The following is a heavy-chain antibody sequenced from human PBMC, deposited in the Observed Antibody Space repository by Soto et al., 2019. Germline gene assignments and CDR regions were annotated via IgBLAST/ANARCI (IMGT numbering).Heavy chain of an antibody. CDR1: GFTFSSYA. CDR3: ARFKEVVAGLDY. J-gene: IGHJ4*02. V-gene: IGHV3-30-3*01. Sequence: QPGGSLRLSCAASGFTFSSYAMHWVRQAPGKGLEWVAVISYDGSNKYYADSVKGRFTISRDNSKNTLCLQMNSLRAEDTAVYYCARFKEVVAGLDYWGQGTLVTVSS. D-gene: IGHD6-19*01. CDR2: ISYDGSNK.